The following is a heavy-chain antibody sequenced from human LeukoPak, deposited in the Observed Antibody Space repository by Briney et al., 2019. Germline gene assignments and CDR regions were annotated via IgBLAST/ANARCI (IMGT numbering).Heavy chain of an antibody. Sequence: SQTLSLTCTVSGGSISSGGYYWSWIRQHPGKGLEWIGYIYYSGSTYYNPSLKSRANISVDTSKNQFSLKLSSVTAADTAVYYCARGYSYGLIYYFDYWGQGTLVTVSS. CDR1: GGSISSGGYY. CDR2: IYYSGST. V-gene: IGHV4-31*03. J-gene: IGHJ4*02. D-gene: IGHD5-18*01. CDR3: ARGYSYGLIYYFDY.